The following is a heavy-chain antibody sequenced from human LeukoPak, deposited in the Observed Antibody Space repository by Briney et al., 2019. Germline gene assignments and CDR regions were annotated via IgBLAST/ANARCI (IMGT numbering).Heavy chain of an antibody. CDR1: GFTFSSYW. CDR2: IKQDGSEK. J-gene: IGHJ6*03. D-gene: IGHD3-16*02. V-gene: IGHV3-7*01. Sequence: PGGSLRLSCAASGFTFSSYWMSWVRQAPGKGLEWVANIKQDGSEKYYVDSVKGRFTISRDNAKNSLYLQMNSLRAEDTAVYYCAKDGMITFGGVIVNYYYMDVWGKGTTVTVSS. CDR3: AKDGMITFGGVIVNYYYMDV.